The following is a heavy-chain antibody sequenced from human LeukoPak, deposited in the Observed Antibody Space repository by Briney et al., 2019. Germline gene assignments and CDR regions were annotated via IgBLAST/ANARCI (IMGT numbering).Heavy chain of an antibody. Sequence: SETLSLTCTVSGGSISSGGNYWTWIRQNPGKGLEWIVYINYSGNAYYNPSLKSRVTISVDTSKNQFSLKLSSVTAADTAVYYCARNELISSNYYYYGMDVWGQGTTVTVSS. CDR2: INYSGNA. CDR1: GGSISSGGNY. V-gene: IGHV4-31*03. J-gene: IGHJ6*02. CDR3: ARNELISSNYYYYGMDV.